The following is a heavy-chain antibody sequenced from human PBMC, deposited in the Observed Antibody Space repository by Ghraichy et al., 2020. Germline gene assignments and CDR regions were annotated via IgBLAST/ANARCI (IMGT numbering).Heavy chain of an antibody. CDR3: AKPMNYYDTSGYFD. V-gene: IGHV3-23*01. Sequence: LSLTCAASGFTFSTYAMGWVRQAPGKGLEWVSSISATGGATYYADSVKGRFAISRDNSKSSLSLQMNSLRAEDTAVYYCAKPMNYYDTSGYFDWGQGTLVTVSS. CDR2: ISATGGAT. D-gene: IGHD3-22*01. J-gene: IGHJ4*02. CDR1: GFTFSTYA.